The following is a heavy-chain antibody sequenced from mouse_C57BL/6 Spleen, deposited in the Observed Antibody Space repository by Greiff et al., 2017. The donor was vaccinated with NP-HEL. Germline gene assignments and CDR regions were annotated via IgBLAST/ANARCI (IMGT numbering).Heavy chain of an antibody. D-gene: IGHD2-4*01. CDR1: GYTFTSYG. V-gene: IGHV1-81*01. CDR2: IYPRSGNT. J-gene: IGHJ4*01. Sequence: VQLQQSGAELARPGASVKLSCKASGYTFTSYGISWVKQRTGQGLEWIGEIYPRSGNTYYNEKFKGKATLTADKSSSTAYMELRSLTSEDSAVYFCARRGLGYDYDGYYAMDYWGQGTSVTVSS. CDR3: ARRGLGYDYDGYYAMDY.